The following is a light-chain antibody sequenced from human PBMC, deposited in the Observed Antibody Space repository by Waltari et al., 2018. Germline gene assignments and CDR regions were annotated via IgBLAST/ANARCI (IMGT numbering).Light chain of an antibody. CDR2: WAS. CDR3: QQYYTAPT. J-gene: IGKJ1*01. V-gene: IGKV4-1*01. Sequence: DIVMTQSPDSLAVSLGERATITCKSSQTVLYSSNNKNYLPWYQQKAGQSPKLLLYWASTRESGVPDRFSGCGSGTDFTLTINSLQAEDVAVYYCQQYYTAPTFGQGTKVEIK. CDR1: QTVLYSSNNKNY.